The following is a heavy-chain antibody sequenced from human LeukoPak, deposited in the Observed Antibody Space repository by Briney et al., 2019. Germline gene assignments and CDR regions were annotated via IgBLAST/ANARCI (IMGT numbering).Heavy chain of an antibody. Sequence: SETLSLTCAVYGGSFSDYNWTWIRQPPGKGLEWIGEIGHNASANYNPSLKSRVTISVDRSKNQFSLKLSSVTAADTAVYYCARGQIDSSGYVWFDPWGQGTLVTVSS. V-gene: IGHV4-34*01. J-gene: IGHJ5*02. CDR1: GGSFSDYN. CDR3: ARGQIDSSGYVWFDP. CDR2: IGHNASA. D-gene: IGHD3-22*01.